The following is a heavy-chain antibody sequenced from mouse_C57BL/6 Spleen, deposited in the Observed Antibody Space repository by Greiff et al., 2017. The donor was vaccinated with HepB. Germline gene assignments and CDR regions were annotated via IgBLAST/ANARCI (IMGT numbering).Heavy chain of an antibody. J-gene: IGHJ2*01. CDR3: ARGDYYGSRVLDY. D-gene: IGHD1-1*01. CDR1: GYTFTSYW. Sequence: VQLQQPGAELVKPGASVKMSCKASGYTFTSYWITWVKQRPGQGLEWIGDLYPGSGSTNYNAKFKSKATLTVDTSSSTAYMQLSSLTSEDSAVYYCARGDYYGSRVLDYWGQGTTLTVSS. CDR2: LYPGSGST. V-gene: IGHV1-55*01.